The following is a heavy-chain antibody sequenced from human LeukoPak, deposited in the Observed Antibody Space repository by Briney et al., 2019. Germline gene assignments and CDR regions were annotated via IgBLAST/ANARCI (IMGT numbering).Heavy chain of an antibody. CDR3: ARGPNYVWGSYQYFDY. Sequence: PSETLSLTCTVSGGSISSGDHYWSWIRQPPGKGLEWIGYIYFSGSTYYNPSLKSRVTISVDTSKNQFSLKLSSVTAADTAVYYCARGPNYVWGSYQYFDYWGQGTLVTVSS. CDR2: IYFSGST. J-gene: IGHJ4*02. CDR1: GGSISSGDHY. D-gene: IGHD3-16*02. V-gene: IGHV4-30-4*01.